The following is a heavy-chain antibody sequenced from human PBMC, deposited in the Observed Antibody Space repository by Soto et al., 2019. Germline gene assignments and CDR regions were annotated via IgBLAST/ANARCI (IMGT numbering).Heavy chain of an antibody. J-gene: IGHJ4*02. V-gene: IGHV3-73*01. CDR1: GFSFSGSA. Sequence: ESGGGLVQPGGSLKLSCAASGFSFSGSAMHWVRQASGKGLEWVGRVRSKANSYATAYAASVQGSFTISRDDSKNTAYLQMNSLKTEDTAVYYCTRHLADYWGQGTLVTVSS. CDR2: VRSKANSYAT. CDR3: TRHLADY.